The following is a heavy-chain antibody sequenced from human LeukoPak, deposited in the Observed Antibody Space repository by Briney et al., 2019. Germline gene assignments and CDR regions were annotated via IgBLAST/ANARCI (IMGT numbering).Heavy chain of an antibody. CDR3: ARVVGKSDHLPLHSSQDV. CDR1: GFTFSSYW. V-gene: IGHV3-74*01. J-gene: IGHJ6*04. CDR2: INSDGSST. D-gene: IGHD6-13*01. Sequence: GGSLRLSCAASGFTFSSYWMHWVRQAPGKGLVWVSRINSDGSSTSYADSVKGRFTTSRDNAKNTLYLQMNSLRAEDTAVYYCARVVGKSDHLPLHSSQDVWGKGTTVTVSS.